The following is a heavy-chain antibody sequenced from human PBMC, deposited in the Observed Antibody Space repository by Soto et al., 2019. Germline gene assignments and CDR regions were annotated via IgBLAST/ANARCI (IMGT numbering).Heavy chain of an antibody. CDR1: GFTVSSNY. D-gene: IGHD6-13*01. CDR3: ALDSSSWYRDIGY. V-gene: IGHV3-66*01. J-gene: IGHJ4*02. CDR2: IYSGGST. Sequence: EVQLVESGGGLVQPGGSLRLSCAASGFTVSSNYMSWVRQAPGKGLEWVSVIYSGGSTYYADSVKGRFTISRDNSKNTLYLQMNSLRAEDTAVYYCALDSSSWYRDIGYWGQGTLVTVSS.